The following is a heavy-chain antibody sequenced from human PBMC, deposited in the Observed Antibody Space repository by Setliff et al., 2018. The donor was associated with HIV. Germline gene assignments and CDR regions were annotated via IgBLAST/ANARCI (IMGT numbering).Heavy chain of an antibody. D-gene: IGHD6-19*01. CDR1: GYTFINYG. CDR2: ISAYNGNT. Sequence: GASVKVSCKASGYTFINYGISWVRQAPGQGLEWMGWISAYNGNTNNAQKFQGRLTMTTDTSTSTAYMELGSLRSDDTAVYFCARVPYRSAWFSGGHDAFDIWGQGTMVTVSS. J-gene: IGHJ3*02. CDR3: ARVPYRSAWFSGGHDAFDI. V-gene: IGHV1-18*01.